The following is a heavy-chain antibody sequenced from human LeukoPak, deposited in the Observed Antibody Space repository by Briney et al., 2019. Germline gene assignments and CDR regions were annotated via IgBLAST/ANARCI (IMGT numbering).Heavy chain of an antibody. CDR3: ARSIPSHSSGWYSGRPINNNYYYYYMDV. V-gene: IGHV4-38-2*02. CDR2: MYHSGST. CDR1: GYSISSAYY. D-gene: IGHD6-19*01. J-gene: IGHJ6*03. Sequence: PSETLSLTCSVSGYSISSAYYWGWIRQPPGKGLEWIGTMYHSGSTNYNPSLKSRVTISVDTSKNQFSLKLSSVTAADTAVYYCARSIPSHSSGWYSGRPINNNYYYYYMDVWGKGTTVTISS.